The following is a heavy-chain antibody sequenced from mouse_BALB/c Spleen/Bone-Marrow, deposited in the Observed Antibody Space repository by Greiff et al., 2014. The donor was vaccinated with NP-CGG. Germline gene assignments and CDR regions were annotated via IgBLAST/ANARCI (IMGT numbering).Heavy chain of an antibody. CDR1: GFAFSSYD. D-gene: IGHD1-1*01. J-gene: IGHJ4*01. Sequence: VQLKESGGGLVKPGGFLKLSCAASGFAFSSYDMSWVRQTPEKRLEWVAYISSGGGSTYYPDTVKGRLTISRDNAKNTLYLQMSSLKSEDTAMYYCARPLYYYGSSPFYTMDYWGQGTSVTVSS. V-gene: IGHV5-12-1*01. CDR3: ARPLYYYGSSPFYTMDY. CDR2: ISSGGGST.